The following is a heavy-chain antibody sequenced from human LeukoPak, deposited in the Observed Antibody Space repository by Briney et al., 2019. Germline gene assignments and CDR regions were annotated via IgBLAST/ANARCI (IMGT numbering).Heavy chain of an antibody. CDR2: ITSSSTYI. J-gene: IGHJ6*03. Sequence: GGSLRLSCAASGFTFSAYSMNWVRQAPGKGLEWVSSITSSSTYIYYADSVQGRFTISRDNAKNSLYLQMNSLRAEDTAVYYCARLPSERGGDCSSTTCSYYYMDVWGKGTTVTVSS. CDR3: ARLPSERGGDCSSTTCSYYYMDV. CDR1: GFTFSAYS. D-gene: IGHD2-2*01. V-gene: IGHV3-21*01.